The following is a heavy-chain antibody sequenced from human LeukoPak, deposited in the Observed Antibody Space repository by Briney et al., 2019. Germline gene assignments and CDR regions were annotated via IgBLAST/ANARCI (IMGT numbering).Heavy chain of an antibody. CDR3: RCSGGPKRTIWFDP. D-gene: IGHD2-15*01. V-gene: IGHV3-23*01. Sequence: GGSLRLSCAASGFTFSDYYMSWVRQAPGKGLEWVSAISGSGGSTYYADSVKGRFTISRDNSKNTLYLQMNSLRAEDTAVYYCRCSGGPKRTIWFDPWGQGTLVTVSS. CDR1: GFTFSDYY. J-gene: IGHJ5*02. CDR2: ISGSGGST.